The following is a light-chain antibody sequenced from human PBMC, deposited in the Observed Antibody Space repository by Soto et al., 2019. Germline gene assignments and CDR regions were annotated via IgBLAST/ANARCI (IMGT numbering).Light chain of an antibody. V-gene: IGLV6-57*02. Sequence: NFLLTQPHSVSESPGKTVTISCIGSGGSIATNYVQWYQQRPGSAPITVIYEDNQKPSRVPDRFSGSIDSSSNSASLTISGMKTEDEADYYCQSYDDNYVVFGGGTKPTVL. J-gene: IGLJ2*01. CDR1: GGSIATNY. CDR2: EDN. CDR3: QSYDDNYVV.